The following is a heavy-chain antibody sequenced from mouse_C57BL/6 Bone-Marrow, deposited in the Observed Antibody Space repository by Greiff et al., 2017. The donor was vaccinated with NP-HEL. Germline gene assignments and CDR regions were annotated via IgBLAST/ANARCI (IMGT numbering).Heavy chain of an antibody. V-gene: IGHV1-54*01. CDR2: INPGSGGT. D-gene: IGHD1-1*01. CDR3: ARRVEAYYFDY. CDR1: GYAFTNYL. J-gene: IGHJ2*01. Sequence: VQLKQSGAELVRPGTSVKVSCKASGYAFTNYLIEWVKQRPGQGLEWIGVINPGSGGTNYNEKFKGKATLTADKSSSTAYMQLSSLTSEDSAVYFCARRVEAYYFDYWGQGTTLTVSS.